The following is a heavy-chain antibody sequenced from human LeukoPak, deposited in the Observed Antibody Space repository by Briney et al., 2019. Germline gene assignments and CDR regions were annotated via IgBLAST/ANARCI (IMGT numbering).Heavy chain of an antibody. V-gene: IGHV4-34*01. J-gene: IGHJ4*02. CDR1: GFSFSGYY. CDR3: ARGVAGYDILTGHFDY. Sequence: SETLSLTCAVYGFSFSGYYWSWIRQPPGKGLEWFGEINHSGSTNYNPSLKSRVTISVDTSKNQFSLKLSSVTAADTAVYYCARGVAGYDILTGHFDYWGQGTLVTVSS. D-gene: IGHD3-9*01. CDR2: INHSGST.